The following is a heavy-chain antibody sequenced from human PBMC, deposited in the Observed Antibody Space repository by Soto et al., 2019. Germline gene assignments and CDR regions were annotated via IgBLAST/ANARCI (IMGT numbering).Heavy chain of an antibody. D-gene: IGHD2-8*01. Sequence: GGSLRLSCAASGFTFSSYSMNWVRQAPGKGLEWVSYISSSSSTIYYADSVKGRFTISRDNAKNSLYLQMNSLRAEDTAVYYCARGGYCTNGVCLLSGLPDDYWGQGTLVTVSS. V-gene: IGHV3-48*01. CDR1: GFTFSSYS. CDR3: ARGGYCTNGVCLLSGLPDDY. CDR2: ISSSSSTI. J-gene: IGHJ4*02.